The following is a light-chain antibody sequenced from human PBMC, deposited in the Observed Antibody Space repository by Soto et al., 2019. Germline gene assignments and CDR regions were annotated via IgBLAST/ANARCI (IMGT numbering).Light chain of an antibody. CDR3: QQSYSTPQLT. CDR2: AAS. J-gene: IGKJ4*01. CDR1: QSIGIY. Sequence: DIQMTQSPSSLSASVGDRVTITCRASQSIGIYLNWYQQKPGKAPKLLIYAASNLQSGVPSRFSGSGSGTDFTLTISSLQPEDSATYYCQQSYSTPQLTFGGGTKVDIK. V-gene: IGKV1-39*01.